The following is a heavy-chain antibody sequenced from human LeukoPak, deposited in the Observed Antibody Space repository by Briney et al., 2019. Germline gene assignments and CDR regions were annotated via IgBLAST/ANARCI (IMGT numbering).Heavy chain of an antibody. CDR1: GGSISSSSYY. CDR3: ARLTGDPAFDI. CDR2: IYYTGST. D-gene: IGHD7-27*01. V-gene: IGHV4-39*01. J-gene: IGHJ3*02. Sequence: SETLSLTCTVSGGSISSSSYYWGWIRQPPGKGLEWIGTIYYTGSTYYNPSLNSRATISVDTSKNQFSLKVRSVTAADTAVYFCARLTGDPAFDIWGQGTMVIVSS.